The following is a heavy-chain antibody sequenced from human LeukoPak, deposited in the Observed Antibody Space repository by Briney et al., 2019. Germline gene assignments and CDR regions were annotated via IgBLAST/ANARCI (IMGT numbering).Heavy chain of an antibody. CDR3: ARGPPLTYDGSGYYFFDY. Sequence: SETLSLTCTVSGGSISSSGSHWGWVRQPPGKGLEWIGYIYYSGSTNYNPSLKSRVTISVDTSKNQFSLKLSSVTAADTAVYYCARGPPLTYDGSGYYFFDYWGQGTLVTVSS. CDR1: GGSISSSGSH. D-gene: IGHD3-22*01. CDR2: IYYSGST. J-gene: IGHJ4*02. V-gene: IGHV4-61*05.